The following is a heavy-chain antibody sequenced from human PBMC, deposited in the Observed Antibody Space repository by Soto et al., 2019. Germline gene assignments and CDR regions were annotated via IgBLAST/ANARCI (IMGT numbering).Heavy chain of an antibody. CDR2: ISPNNGAT. D-gene: IGHD2-15*01. CDR3: ARGLAAIGRATDC. V-gene: IGHV1-2*02. CDR1: GYIFTDYY. Sequence: QVQLVQSGAEVKEPGASVRVSCKASGYIFTDYYLHWVRQAPGQGLEWMGWISPNNGATLYARKFQGRVTMTRDTSISTAYMAVYTLTSDDTAVYYCARGLAAIGRATDCWGQGTLVTVSS. J-gene: IGHJ4*02.